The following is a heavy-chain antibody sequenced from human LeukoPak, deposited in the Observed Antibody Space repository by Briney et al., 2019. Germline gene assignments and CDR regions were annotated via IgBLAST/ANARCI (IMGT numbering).Heavy chain of an antibody. D-gene: IGHD5-18*01. CDR3: ATYRLVMLPFES. V-gene: IGHV3-23*01. CDR2: IFPTSREI. Sequence: GGSLRLSCVASGFTFSSFAMIWVRQPPGKGLEWVSSIFPTSREIHYADSVRGRFTISRDNSKSTLSLQMNSLRAEDTAIYYSATYRLVMLPFESWGQGTLVTVSS. J-gene: IGHJ4*02. CDR1: GFTFSSFA.